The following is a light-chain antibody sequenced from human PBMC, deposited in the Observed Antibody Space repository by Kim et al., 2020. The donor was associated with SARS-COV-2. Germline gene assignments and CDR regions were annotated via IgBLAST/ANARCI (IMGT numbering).Light chain of an antibody. V-gene: IGLV1-44*01. CDR2: SRN. Sequence: QSVLTQPPSASGTPGQGVTISCSGGSANIGSNTVEWYQQFPGTAPKLIIYSRNQRPSGVPDRFSGSKSGTSASLAINGLQSEDEADYYCAAWDDSLNAVVFGGGTQLTVL. J-gene: IGLJ2*01. CDR3: AAWDDSLNAVV. CDR1: SANIGSNT.